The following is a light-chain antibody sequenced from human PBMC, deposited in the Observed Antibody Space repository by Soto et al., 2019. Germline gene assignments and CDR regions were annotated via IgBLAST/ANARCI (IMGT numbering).Light chain of an antibody. CDR2: KAS. Sequence: DIQITQSPSTLSSSVADRVTITCRASQRISSWLAWSPQKPGKAPKPLIYKASSLESGVPSRFSGSGSGTEFTLTISSLQPDDFATYYCQQYNSYWTFGQGTKVDTK. CDR1: QRISSW. V-gene: IGKV1-5*03. CDR3: QQYNSYWT. J-gene: IGKJ1*01.